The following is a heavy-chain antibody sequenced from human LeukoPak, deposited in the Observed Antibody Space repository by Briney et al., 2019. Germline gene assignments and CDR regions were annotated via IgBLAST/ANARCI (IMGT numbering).Heavy chain of an antibody. J-gene: IGHJ4*02. CDR1: GYTFTGYY. Sequence: ASVKVSCKASGYTFTGYYMHWVRQAPRQGLEWMGRINGDSGNTKYSQKFQGRVTITRDRSASTGYMELSSLRSEDTAVYYCARVGWELPHTDYYFDFWGQGTPVTVSS. D-gene: IGHD2-15*01. CDR3: ARVGWELPHTDYYFDF. CDR2: INGDSGNT. V-gene: IGHV1-3*01.